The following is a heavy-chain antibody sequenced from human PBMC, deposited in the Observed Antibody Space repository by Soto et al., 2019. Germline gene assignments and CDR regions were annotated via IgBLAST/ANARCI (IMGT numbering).Heavy chain of an antibody. CDR3: AKSGGGYSSSWYRIGDAFDI. D-gene: IGHD6-13*01. Sequence: GGSLRLSCAASGFTFSSYGMHWVRQAPGKGLEWVAVISYDGSNKYYADSVKGRFTISRDNSKNMLYLQMNSLRAEDTAVYYCAKSGGGYSSSWYRIGDAFDIWGQGTMVTVSS. CDR2: ISYDGSNK. CDR1: GFTFSSYG. J-gene: IGHJ3*02. V-gene: IGHV3-30*18.